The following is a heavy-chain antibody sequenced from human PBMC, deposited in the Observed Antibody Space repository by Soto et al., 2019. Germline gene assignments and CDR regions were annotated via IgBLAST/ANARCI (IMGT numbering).Heavy chain of an antibody. Sequence: QEQLVQSGAEVKKAGSSVKVSCKASGGLFSSYPISWVRQVPGQGLEWMGGIMPVFQTAYYTQRFQGRVTITADESTNTAYMELSSLRSEDTPIYYCARGGSGYTSFNEFWGPGTLVTVSS. CDR1: GGLFSSYP. J-gene: IGHJ4*02. CDR2: IMPVFQTA. CDR3: ARGGSGYTSFNEF. D-gene: IGHD3-22*01. V-gene: IGHV1-69*01.